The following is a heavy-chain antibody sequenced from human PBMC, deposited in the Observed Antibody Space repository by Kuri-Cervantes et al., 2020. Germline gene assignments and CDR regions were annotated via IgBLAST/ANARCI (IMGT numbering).Heavy chain of an antibody. D-gene: IGHD3-3*01. CDR3: AKDIRGVRFWNYGMDV. CDR2: IKKDGSEK. V-gene: IGHV3-7*03. Sequence: GGSLRLSCAASGFTFSSYGMHWVRQAPGKGLEWVANIKKDGSEKYYVDSVKGRFTISRDNSKNSLYLQMNSLRTEDTALYYCAKDIRGVRFWNYGMDVWGQGTTVTVSS. J-gene: IGHJ6*02. CDR1: GFTFSSYG.